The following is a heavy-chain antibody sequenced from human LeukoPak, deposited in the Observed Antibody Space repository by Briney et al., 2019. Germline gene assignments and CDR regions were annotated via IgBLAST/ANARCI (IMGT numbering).Heavy chain of an antibody. D-gene: IGHD3-3*01. CDR1: GGTFSSYA. V-gene: IGHV1-69*05. CDR3: ARTIFGVVIPTENRFDP. J-gene: IGHJ5*02. CDR2: IIPIFGTA. Sequence: GASVKVSCKASGGTFSSYAISWVRQAPGQGLEWMGGIIPIFGTANYAQKFQGRVTITTDESTSTAYMELSSLRSEDTAVYYCARTIFGVVIPTENRFDPWGQGTLVTVSS.